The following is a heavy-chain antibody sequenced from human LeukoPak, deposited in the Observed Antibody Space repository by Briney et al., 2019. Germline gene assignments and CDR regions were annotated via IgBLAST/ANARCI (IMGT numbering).Heavy chain of an antibody. CDR1: GFTFSGYA. CDR3: AKDRNSSSWYLGSCFGDY. CDR2: ISGSGGST. J-gene: IGHJ4*02. D-gene: IGHD6-13*01. Sequence: GGSLRLSCAASGFTFSGYALSWVRQAPGKGLEWVSGISGSGGSTHYADSVKGRFTISRDKSKNTLYLEMNSLRAEDTAVYYCAKDRNSSSWYLGSCFGDYWGQGTLVTVSS. V-gene: IGHV3-23*01.